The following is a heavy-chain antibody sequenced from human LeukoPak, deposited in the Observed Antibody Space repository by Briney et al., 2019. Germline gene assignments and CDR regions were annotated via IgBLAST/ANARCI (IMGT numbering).Heavy chain of an antibody. CDR2: IYVDGRT. D-gene: IGHD4-11*01. J-gene: IGHJ6*02. V-gene: IGHV3-53*01. CDR3: AKDLTTGLTYYYYGMDV. CDR1: GFTVSTTY. Sequence: GGSLRLSCAASGFTVSTTYMSWVRQAPGKGLEWVSLIYVDGRTYYADSVKGRFTISRDNSKNTLYLQMNSLRAEDTAVYYCAKDLTTGLTYYYYGMDVWGQGTTVTVSS.